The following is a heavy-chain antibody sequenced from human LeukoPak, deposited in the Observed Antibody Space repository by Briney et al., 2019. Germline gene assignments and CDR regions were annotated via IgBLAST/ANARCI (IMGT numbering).Heavy chain of an antibody. Sequence: SQTLSLTCTVSGGSISSGDYYWRWIRQPPGTGLEWIGYIYYSGSTYYNPSLKSRVTISVDTSKNQFSLKLSSVTAADTAVYYCARPSWEQEIDYWGQGTLVTVSS. D-gene: IGHD1-26*01. V-gene: IGHV4-30-4*08. CDR2: IYYSGST. CDR1: GGSISSGDYY. J-gene: IGHJ4*02. CDR3: ARPSWEQEIDY.